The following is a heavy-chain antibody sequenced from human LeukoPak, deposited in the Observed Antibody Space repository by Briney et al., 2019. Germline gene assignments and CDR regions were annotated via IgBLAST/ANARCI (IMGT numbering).Heavy chain of an antibody. J-gene: IGHJ3*02. Sequence: GGSLRLSCAASGFTFRNAWMTWVRQAPGKGLEWVSYISSSGSTIYYADSVKGRFTISRDNAKYSLYLQMNSLRAEDTAVYYCARDCGGGSCYGPYDAFDIWGQGTMVTVSS. CDR1: GFTFRNAW. CDR2: ISSSGSTI. CDR3: ARDCGGGSCYGPYDAFDI. V-gene: IGHV3-48*04. D-gene: IGHD2-15*01.